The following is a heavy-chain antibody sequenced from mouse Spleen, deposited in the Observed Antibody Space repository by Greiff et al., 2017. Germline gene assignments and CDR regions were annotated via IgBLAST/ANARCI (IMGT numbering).Heavy chain of an antibody. CDR1: GFTFSSYA. CDR3: ARQNWDPYAMDY. Sequence: EVQLVESGGGLVKPGGSLKLSCAASGFTFSSYAMSWVRQTPEKRLEWVATISSGGSYTYYPDSVKGRFTISRDNAKNTLYLQMSSLRSEDTAMYYCARQNWDPYAMDYWGQGTSVTVSS. D-gene: IGHD4-1*01. CDR2: ISSGGSYT. J-gene: IGHJ4*01. V-gene: IGHV5-9-3*01.